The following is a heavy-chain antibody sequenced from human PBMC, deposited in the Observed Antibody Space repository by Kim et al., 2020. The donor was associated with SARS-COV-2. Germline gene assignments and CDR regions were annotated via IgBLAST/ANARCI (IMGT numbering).Heavy chain of an antibody. V-gene: IGHV1-24*01. Sequence: ASVKVSCKVSGYTLTELSMHWVRQAPGKGLEWMGGFDPEDGETIYAQKFQGRVTMTEDTSTDTAYMELSSLRSDTAVYYCATGAATIPGWFDPWGQGTLVTVSS. CDR2: FDPEDGET. CDR1: GYTLTELS. CDR3: ATGAATIPGWFDP. D-gene: IGHD5-12*01. J-gene: IGHJ5*02.